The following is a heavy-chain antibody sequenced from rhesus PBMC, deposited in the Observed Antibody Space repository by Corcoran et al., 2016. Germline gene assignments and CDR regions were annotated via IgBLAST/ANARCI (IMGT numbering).Heavy chain of an antibody. D-gene: IGHD1-1*01. CDR1: GFTFSSYG. Sequence: EVQLVESGGGLVQPGGSLRLSCAASGFTFSSYGMHWVRQAPGKGLEWVAVISYDGSKKNYADSVKDRFTISRNNSTNMLYLQMNNLKVEDTAMYYCARDGGDDSWDYWGQGVLVTVSS. CDR2: ISYDGSKK. V-gene: IGHV3-54*02. J-gene: IGHJ4*01. CDR3: ARDGGDDSWDY.